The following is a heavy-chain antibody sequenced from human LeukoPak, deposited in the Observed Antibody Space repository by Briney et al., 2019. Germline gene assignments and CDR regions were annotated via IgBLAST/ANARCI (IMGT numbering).Heavy chain of an antibody. J-gene: IGHJ4*02. Sequence: GGSLRLSCAASGFTFSSYAMSWVRQAPGKGLEWVSAISGSGGSTYYADSVKGWFTISRDNSKNTLYLQMNSLRAEDTAVYYCAKAPLGRCTGAICYSFDYWGQGTLVTVSS. CDR2: ISGSGGST. D-gene: IGHD2-8*02. CDR3: AKAPLGRCTGAICYSFDY. CDR1: GFTFSSYA. V-gene: IGHV3-23*01.